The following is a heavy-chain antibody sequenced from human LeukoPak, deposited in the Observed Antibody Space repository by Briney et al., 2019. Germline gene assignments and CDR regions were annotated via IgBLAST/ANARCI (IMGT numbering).Heavy chain of an antibody. J-gene: IGHJ4*02. CDR2: ISGSGGST. Sequence: GGSLGLSCAASGFTFSSYAMSWVRQAPGKGLEWVSAISGSGGSTYYADSVKGRFTISRDNSKNTLYLQMNSLRAEDTAVYYCAKRPRTPLPPAGPFDYWGQGTLVTVSS. D-gene: IGHD1/OR15-1a*01. CDR3: AKRPRTPLPPAGPFDY. CDR1: GFTFSSYA. V-gene: IGHV3-23*01.